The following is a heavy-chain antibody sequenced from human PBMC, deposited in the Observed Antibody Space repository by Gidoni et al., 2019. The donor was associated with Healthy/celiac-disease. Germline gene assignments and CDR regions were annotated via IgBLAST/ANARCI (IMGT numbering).Heavy chain of an antibody. D-gene: IGHD2-2*01. J-gene: IGHJ6*03. CDR3: ARGCSSTSRYQGYYYYMDV. CDR2: SNHSGST. CDR1: GGSFSGYY. V-gene: IGHV4-34*01. Sequence: QVQLQQWGAGLLKPSETLSLTCAVYGGSFSGYYWSWIRQPPGKGLELIGESNHSGSTNYNPSRKSRVTISVDTSKNQFSLKLSSVTAADTAVYYCARGCSSTSRYQGYYYYMDVWGKGTTVTVSS.